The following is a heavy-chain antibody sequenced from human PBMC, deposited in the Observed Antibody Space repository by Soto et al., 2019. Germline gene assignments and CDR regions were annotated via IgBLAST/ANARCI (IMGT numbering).Heavy chain of an antibody. D-gene: IGHD6-13*01. CDR3: AKXLXAXXXXLHGMDV. CDR1: GFTFSSYG. J-gene: IGHJ6*02. CDR2: ISHDGSNK. V-gene: IGHV3-30*18. Sequence: QVQLVESGGGVVQPGRSLRLSCAASGFTFSSYGMHWVRQAPGKGLEWVAVISHDGSNKYFADSVKGRFTISRDNSQNXLYLQMNSLRAEDTAVYYCAKXLXAXXXXLHGMDVWGQGTTVTVSS.